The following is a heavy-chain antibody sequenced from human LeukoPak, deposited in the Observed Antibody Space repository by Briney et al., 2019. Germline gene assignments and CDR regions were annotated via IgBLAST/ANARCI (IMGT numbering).Heavy chain of an antibody. CDR3: ARDDYYYGMDV. CDR1: GFTFSSYA. J-gene: IGHJ6*02. CDR2: ISYDGSNK. V-gene: IGHV3-30*04. Sequence: GGSLRLSCAASGFTFSSYAMHWVRQAPGKGLEWVAVISYDGSNKYYADSVKGRFTISRDNSKNTLYLQMDSLRAEDTAVYYCARDDYYYGMDVWGQGTTVTVSS.